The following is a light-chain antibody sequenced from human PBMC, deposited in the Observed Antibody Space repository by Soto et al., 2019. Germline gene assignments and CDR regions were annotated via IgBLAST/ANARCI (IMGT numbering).Light chain of an antibody. CDR1: ALPKQN. Sequence: SYELTQPPSVSVSPGQTARITCSGDALPKQNAYWYQQKPGQAPVLVIYKDSERPSGIPERFSGSSSGTTVTLTISGVQAEDEADYYCQSADSSGTYPYVFGTGTKVTVL. V-gene: IGLV3-25*03. CDR2: KDS. CDR3: QSADSSGTYPYV. J-gene: IGLJ1*01.